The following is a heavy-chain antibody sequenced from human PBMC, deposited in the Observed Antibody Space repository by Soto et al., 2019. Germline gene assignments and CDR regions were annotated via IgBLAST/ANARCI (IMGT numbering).Heavy chain of an antibody. CDR2: ISYDGSNK. CDR1: GFTFSSYV. D-gene: IGHD4-17*01. J-gene: IGHJ3*02. V-gene: IGHV3-30*18. CDR3: ANTPDDYGDWGGPAFDI. Sequence: GGSLRLSCAASGFTFSSYVMHWVRQAPGKGLEWVAVISYDGSNKYYADSVKGRFTISRDNSKNTLYLQMNSLRAEDTAVYYSANTPDDYGDWGGPAFDIWGQGTMVTVSS.